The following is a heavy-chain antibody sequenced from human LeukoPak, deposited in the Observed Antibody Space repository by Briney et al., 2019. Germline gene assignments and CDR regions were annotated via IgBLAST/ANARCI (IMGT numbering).Heavy chain of an antibody. CDR3: ARGRPYYYYYMDV. CDR1: GGSISSYY. Sequence: PSETLSLTCTVSGGSISSYYWSWIRQPPGKGLEWIGYIYTSGSTNYNPSLKSRVTISVDTSKNQFSLKLSSVTAADTAVYYCARGRPYYYYYMDVWCKGTTVTVSS. CDR2: IYTSGST. V-gene: IGHV4-4*09. J-gene: IGHJ6*03.